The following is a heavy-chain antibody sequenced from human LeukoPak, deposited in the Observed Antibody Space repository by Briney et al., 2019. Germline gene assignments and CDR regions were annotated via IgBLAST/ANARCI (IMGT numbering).Heavy chain of an antibody. CDR2: INAGNGNT. V-gene: IGHV1-3*01. Sequence: ASVKVSCKASGYTFTSYAMHWVRQAPGQRLEWMGWINAGNGNTKYSQKFQGRVTITRDTSASTAYMELSSLRSEDTAVYYCAKDIGWMGMALVYWGQGTLVTVSS. CDR1: GYTFTSYA. CDR3: AKDIGWMGMALVY. J-gene: IGHJ4*02. D-gene: IGHD5-24*01.